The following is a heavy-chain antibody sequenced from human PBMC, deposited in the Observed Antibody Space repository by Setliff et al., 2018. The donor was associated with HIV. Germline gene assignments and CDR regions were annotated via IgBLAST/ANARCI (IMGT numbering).Heavy chain of an antibody. CDR2: VYYSGST. Sequence: SETLSLTCSVSGGSISVNNYYWAWVRQPPGKGLEWIGSVYYSGSTYTNPSLKSRLTISVDTSKNQFSLKLISVTAEDTAVYYCAKKGTSGTYSYYFDYWGQGTLVTVSS. J-gene: IGHJ4*02. CDR3: AKKGTSGTYSYYFDY. CDR1: GGSISVNNYY. D-gene: IGHD1-26*01. V-gene: IGHV4-39*07.